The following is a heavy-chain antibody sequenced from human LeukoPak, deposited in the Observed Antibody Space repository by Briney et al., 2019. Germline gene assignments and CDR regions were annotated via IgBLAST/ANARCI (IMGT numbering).Heavy chain of an antibody. CDR3: ARDLSRNRIAAAGIDWFDP. CDR2: IWYDGSNK. V-gene: IGHV3-33*01. D-gene: IGHD6-13*01. Sequence: PGGSPRLSCEASGFTSSNYGMHWVRQAPGRGLEWVAVIWYDGSNKYYADSVKGRFTISRDNSKNTLYLQMSSLRAEDTAAYYCARDLSRNRIAAAGIDWFDPWGQGTLVTVSS. CDR1: GFTSSNYG. J-gene: IGHJ5*02.